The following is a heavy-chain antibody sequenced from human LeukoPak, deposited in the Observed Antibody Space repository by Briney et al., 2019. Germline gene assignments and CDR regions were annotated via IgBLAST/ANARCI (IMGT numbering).Heavy chain of an antibody. V-gene: IGHV1-69*01. CDR2: IIPIFGTA. CDR3: ARVAFRSSSYISGIDY. CDR1: GGTFSSYA. D-gene: IGHD6-6*01. Sequence: SVKVSCKASGGTFSSYAISWVRQAPGQGLEWMGGIIPIFGTANYAQKFQGRVTITADESTSTAYMELSSLRGEDTAVYYCARVAFRSSSYISGIDYWGQGTLVTVSS. J-gene: IGHJ4*02.